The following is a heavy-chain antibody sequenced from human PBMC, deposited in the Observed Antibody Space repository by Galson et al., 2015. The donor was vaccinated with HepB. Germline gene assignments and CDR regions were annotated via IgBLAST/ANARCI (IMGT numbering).Heavy chain of an antibody. CDR3: AKGPRGYSFGYPFY. V-gene: IGHV3-30*18. CDR2: ISYDGINK. CDR1: GFNFSNFG. J-gene: IGHJ4*02. Sequence: SLRLSCAASGFNFSNFGMHWVRQAPGKGLEWVAVISYDGINKFYADSLKGRLTISRDNSKNTLSLQMNSLRPEDTAVYYCAKGPRGYSFGYPFYWGQGTLVTVSS. D-gene: IGHD5-18*01.